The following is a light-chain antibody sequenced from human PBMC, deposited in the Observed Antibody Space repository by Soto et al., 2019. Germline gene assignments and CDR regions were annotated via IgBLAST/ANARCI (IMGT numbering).Light chain of an antibody. CDR2: GVS. CDR1: QSVIGRQ. J-gene: IGKJ5*01. V-gene: IGKV3-20*01. CDR3: QVYGPSPPIT. Sequence: EIVLTQSPGTLSLSPGEMATLSFSASQSVIGRQLAWYQHKPGQAPRLLIYGVSTRATGIPDRFTGSGSGTDFTLTISRLEPEDFAVFYCQVYGPSPPITFGQGTRLEIK.